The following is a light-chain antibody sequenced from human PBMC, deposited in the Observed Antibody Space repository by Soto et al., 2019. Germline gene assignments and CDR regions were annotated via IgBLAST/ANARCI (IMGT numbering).Light chain of an antibody. CDR1: QSVSNSY. CDR3: QQYGSPGT. CDR2: GAP. J-gene: IGKJ1*01. V-gene: IGKV3-20*01. Sequence: EIVLTQSTGTLSLSTGERATLSCSASQSVSNSYLAWYQQKPGQAPRLLIYGAPNTATGIPDRFPGSGSGTDFTLIISRLEPEDFAVYYCQQYGSPGTVGQGTKVDIK.